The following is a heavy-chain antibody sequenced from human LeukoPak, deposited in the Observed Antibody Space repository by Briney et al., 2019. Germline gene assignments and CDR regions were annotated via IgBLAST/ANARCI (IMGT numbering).Heavy chain of an antibody. CDR3: ARDRDWNSGFDY. CDR2: ISTSSSYI. V-gene: IGHV3-21*01. Sequence: GGSLRLSCAASGFTFSASYMTWVRQAPGKGLEWVSSISTSSSYIYYADSVKGRFTISRDNAKNSLNLQMNSLRVEDTAVYYCARDRDWNSGFDYWGQGTLVTVSS. D-gene: IGHD1-7*01. J-gene: IGHJ4*02. CDR1: GFTFSASY.